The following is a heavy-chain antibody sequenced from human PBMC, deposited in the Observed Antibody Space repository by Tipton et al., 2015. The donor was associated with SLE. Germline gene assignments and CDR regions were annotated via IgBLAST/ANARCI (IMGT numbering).Heavy chain of an antibody. J-gene: IGHJ3*02. D-gene: IGHD7-27*01. V-gene: IGHV4-61*02. Sequence: TLSLTCTVSGGSISSGSYYWSWIRQPAGKGLEWIGRMYTSGSTNYNPSLKSRVTLSVHTAKNQFSLKLSSVTAADTAVYYCARLPLGIDDAFDIWGPGTMVTVS. CDR3: ARLPLGIDDAFDI. CDR1: GGSISSGSYY. CDR2: MYTSGST.